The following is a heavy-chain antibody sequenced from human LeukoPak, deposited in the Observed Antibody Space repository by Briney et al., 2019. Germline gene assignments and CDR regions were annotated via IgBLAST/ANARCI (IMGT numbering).Heavy chain of an antibody. J-gene: IGHJ4*02. CDR1: GYSFTGYY. D-gene: IGHD6-13*01. V-gene: IGHV1-2*02. CDR2: INPNSGGT. CDR3: ARDAGRQQLVTFGY. Sequence: ASVKVSCKTSGYSFTGYYMHWVRQAPGHGLEWMGWINPNSGGTNYAQRFQGRVSMTRDTSISTAYLELSRLISDDTAVYYCARDAGRQQLVTFGYWGQGTLVTVSS.